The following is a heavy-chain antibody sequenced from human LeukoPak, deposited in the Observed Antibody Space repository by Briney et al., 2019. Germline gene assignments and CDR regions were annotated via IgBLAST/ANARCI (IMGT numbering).Heavy chain of an antibody. CDR2: IKQDGSEK. J-gene: IGHJ6*03. Sequence: GGSLRLSCAASGFTFSSYWMSWVRQAPGKGLEWVANIKQDGSEKYYVDSVKGRFTISRDNAKNSLYLQMNSLRAEDTAVYYCARDPGAGSGSYRYYYYYYMDVWGKGTTVTISS. CDR1: GFTFSSYW. D-gene: IGHD3-10*01. CDR3: ARDPGAGSGSYRYYYYYYMDV. V-gene: IGHV3-7*01.